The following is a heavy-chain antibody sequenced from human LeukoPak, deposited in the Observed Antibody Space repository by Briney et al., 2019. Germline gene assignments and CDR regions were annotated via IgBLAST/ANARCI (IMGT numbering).Heavy chain of an antibody. V-gene: IGHV3-23*01. Sequence: GGSLRLSCAPSGFTFSSDAMSWVRQAPGKGLEWVSGISSSGGSTYYADSVKGRFTISRDNSKNTLYLQMNSLRAEDTAVYYCAKDGAPRTRFLEWLYSPFDYWGQGTLVTVSS. D-gene: IGHD3-3*01. J-gene: IGHJ4*02. CDR1: GFTFSSDA. CDR3: AKDGAPRTRFLEWLYSPFDY. CDR2: ISSSGGST.